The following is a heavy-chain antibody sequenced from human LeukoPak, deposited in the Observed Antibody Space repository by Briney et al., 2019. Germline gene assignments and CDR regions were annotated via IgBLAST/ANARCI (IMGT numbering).Heavy chain of an antibody. V-gene: IGHV3-33*01. CDR1: GFTFSSYG. CDR3: ARDFCSGGSCYPDAFDI. D-gene: IGHD2-15*01. J-gene: IGHJ3*02. CDR2: IWYDGTNT. Sequence: GGSLRLSCAASGFTFSSYGMHWVRQAPGKGLEWVAVIWYDGTNTYYADSMKGRFTISRDNSKNTLYLQMNSLRAEDTAVYYCARDFCSGGSCYPDAFDIWGQGTMVTVSS.